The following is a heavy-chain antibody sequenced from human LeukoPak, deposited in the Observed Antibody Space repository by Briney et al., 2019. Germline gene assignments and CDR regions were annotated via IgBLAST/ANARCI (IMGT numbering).Heavy chain of an antibody. CDR2: IYSGGDT. D-gene: IGHD6-19*01. Sequence: GGSLRLSCAASGFTVSSNHMTWVRQAPGKGLEWVPVIYSGGDTSYADSVKGRFTISRDNSRNTLYLQMSSLRAEDTAVYYCARGSSTVSAGFYWGQGTLVTVSS. CDR3: ARGSSTVSAGFY. CDR1: GFTVSSNH. J-gene: IGHJ4*02. V-gene: IGHV3-53*01.